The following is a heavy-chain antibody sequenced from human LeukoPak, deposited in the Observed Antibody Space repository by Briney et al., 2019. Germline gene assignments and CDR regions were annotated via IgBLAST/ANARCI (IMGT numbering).Heavy chain of an antibody. D-gene: IGHD3-22*01. CDR3: ASETVPYYYDSSGYDDAFDI. J-gene: IGHJ3*02. V-gene: IGHV1-2*02. Sequence: GASVKVSCKASGYTFTGYYMHWVRQAPGQGLEWMGWINPNSGGTNYAQKFQGRVTMTRDTSISTAYMELSRLRSDDTAVYYCASETVPYYYDSSGYDDAFDIWGQGTMVTVSS. CDR1: GYTFTGYY. CDR2: INPNSGGT.